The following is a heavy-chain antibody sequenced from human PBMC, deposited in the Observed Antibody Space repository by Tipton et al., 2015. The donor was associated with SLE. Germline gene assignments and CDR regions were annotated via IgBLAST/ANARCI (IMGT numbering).Heavy chain of an antibody. V-gene: IGHV1-46*01. D-gene: IGHD3-10*01. CDR2: LNPSDGRT. CDR3: ARAPSRSYWYFDL. CDR1: GYTFIGHG. J-gene: IGHJ2*01. Sequence: VQLVQSGPEVKKPGASVKVSCKASGYTFIGHGISWVRQAPGQGLEWMGTLNPSDGRTTYARKFQGRVSMTTDTSTSIAYMELGSLRSEDTAVYYCARAPSRSYWYFDLWGRGTLVTVSS.